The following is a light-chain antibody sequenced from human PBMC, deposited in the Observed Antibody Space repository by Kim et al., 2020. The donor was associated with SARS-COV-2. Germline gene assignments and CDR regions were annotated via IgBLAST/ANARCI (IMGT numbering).Light chain of an antibody. Sequence: APGKTARITFGGNNIGSKSVRWYQQKPGQAPVLGIYYDSDRPSGIPERFSGSNSGNTATLTISRVEAGDEADYYCQVWDSSSDHRVFGGGTQLTVL. CDR2: YDS. J-gene: IGLJ3*02. CDR3: QVWDSSSDHRV. V-gene: IGLV3-21*04. CDR1: NIGSKS.